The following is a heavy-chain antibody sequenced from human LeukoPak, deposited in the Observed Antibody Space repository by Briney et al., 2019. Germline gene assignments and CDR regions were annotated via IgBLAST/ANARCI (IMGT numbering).Heavy chain of an antibody. V-gene: IGHV4-34*01. Sequence: PSETLSLTCAVYGGSFSGYYWSWIRQPPGKGLEWIGEINHSGSTNYNPSLKSRVTISVDTSKNQFSLKLSSVTAADTAVYYCARLVIIDAFDIWGQGTMVTVSS. CDR3: ARLVIIDAFDI. CDR2: INHSGST. J-gene: IGHJ3*02. CDR1: GGSFSGYY. D-gene: IGHD3-9*01.